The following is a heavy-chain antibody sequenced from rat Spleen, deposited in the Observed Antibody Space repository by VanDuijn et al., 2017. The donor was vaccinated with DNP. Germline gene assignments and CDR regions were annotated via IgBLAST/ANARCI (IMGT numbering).Heavy chain of an antibody. CDR1: GFTFNNYW. CDR3: AREGYYGLSPFDL. Sequence: EVQLVESGGDLVQPGRSLKLSCVASGFTFNNYWMAWIRQVPGKGLEWIASIASSGGNTFYLYSVKGRFTVSRDNSRNALYLQMNRLRSEDTATYYCAREGYYGLSPFDLWGLGVMVTVSS. CDR2: IASSGGNT. J-gene: IGHJ2*01. V-gene: IGHV5-31*01. D-gene: IGHD1-6*01.